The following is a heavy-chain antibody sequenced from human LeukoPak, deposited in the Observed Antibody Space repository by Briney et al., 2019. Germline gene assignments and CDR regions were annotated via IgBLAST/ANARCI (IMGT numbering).Heavy chain of an antibody. Sequence: GGSLRLSCAASGFTFSTYAMSWVRQAPGKGLEWVSSISGSGSSTYYADSVKDRFTISRDSSKNTIYLQMNSLRAEDTAVFYCAKSGGGTTKNKYYFDYWGQGTLVTVSS. CDR3: AKSGGGTTKNKYYFDY. CDR2: ISGSGSST. D-gene: IGHD3-10*01. J-gene: IGHJ4*02. V-gene: IGHV3-23*01. CDR1: GFTFSTYA.